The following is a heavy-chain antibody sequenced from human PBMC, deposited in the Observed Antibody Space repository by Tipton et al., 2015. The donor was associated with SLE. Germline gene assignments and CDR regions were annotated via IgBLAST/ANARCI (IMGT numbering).Heavy chain of an antibody. CDR3: AKPDVLLWFGELRDGAFGI. CDR2: ITGSGGST. V-gene: IGHV3-23*01. CDR1: GFTFSSYA. J-gene: IGHJ3*02. Sequence: SLRLSCAASGFTFSSYAMSWVRQAPGKGLEWVSAITGSGGSTYYADSVKGRFTISRDNSKNTLYLQMNSLRAEDTAVYYCAKPDVLLWFGELRDGAFGIWGQGTMVTVS. D-gene: IGHD3-10*01.